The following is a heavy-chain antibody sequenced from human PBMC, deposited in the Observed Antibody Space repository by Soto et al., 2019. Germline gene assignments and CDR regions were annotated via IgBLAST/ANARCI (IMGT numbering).Heavy chain of an antibody. J-gene: IGHJ4*02. CDR3: ARGFRGFGSSWLFDY. CDR2: INAGNGNT. CDR1: GYTFTSYA. V-gene: IGHV1-3*01. D-gene: IGHD6-13*01. Sequence: QVQLVQSGAEVKKPGASVKVSCKASGYTFTSYAMHWVRQAPGQRLEWMGWINAGNGNTKYSQKFQGRVTITRDTSASTAYMELSSLRSEDTAVYYCARGFRGFGSSWLFDYWGQGTLVTVSS.